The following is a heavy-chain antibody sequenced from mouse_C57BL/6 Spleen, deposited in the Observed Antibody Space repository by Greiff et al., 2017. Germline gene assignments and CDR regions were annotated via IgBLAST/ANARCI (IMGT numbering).Heavy chain of an antibody. CDR2: IDPETGGT. V-gene: IGHV1-15*01. CDR1: GYTFTDYE. J-gene: IGHJ1*03. CDR3: TNYGNLRYFDV. D-gene: IGHD2-1*01. Sequence: QVQLQQSGAELVRPGASVTLSCKASGYTFTDYEMHWVKQTPVHGLEWIGAIDPETGGTAYNQKFKGKAILTADKSSSTAYMELRSLTSEDSAVYYCTNYGNLRYFDVWGTGTTVTVSS.